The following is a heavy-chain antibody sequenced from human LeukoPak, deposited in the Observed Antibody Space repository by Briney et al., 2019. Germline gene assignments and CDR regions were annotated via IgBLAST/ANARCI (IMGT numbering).Heavy chain of an antibody. Sequence: SETLSLTCAVYGGSFSGYDWSWIRQPPGKGLEWIGEINHSGSTNYNPSLKSRVTISVDTSKNQFSLKLSSVTAADTAVYYCARPSYSSSSIYYFDYWGQGTLVTVSS. J-gene: IGHJ4*02. CDR1: GGSFSGYD. CDR2: INHSGST. CDR3: ARPSYSSSSIYYFDY. V-gene: IGHV4-34*01. D-gene: IGHD6-13*01.